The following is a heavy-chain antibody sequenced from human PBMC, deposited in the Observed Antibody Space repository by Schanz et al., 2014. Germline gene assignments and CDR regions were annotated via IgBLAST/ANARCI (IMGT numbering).Heavy chain of an antibody. CDR1: GFTVNTNY. Sequence: QVQLVESGGGVVQPGGSLRLSCAVSGFTVNTNYMSWVRQAPGKGLEKVAVTSTDGTKTYYAASVRGRFTISRDNSKNTVYLQMNSLRSEDTAVYYCTRDRGALINHNDALDLWGQGTMVSVSS. D-gene: IGHD3-16*01. CDR2: TSTDGTKT. J-gene: IGHJ3*01. V-gene: IGHV3-30*03. CDR3: TRDRGALINHNDALDL.